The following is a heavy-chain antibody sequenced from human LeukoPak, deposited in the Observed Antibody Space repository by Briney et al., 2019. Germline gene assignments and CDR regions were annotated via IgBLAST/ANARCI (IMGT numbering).Heavy chain of an antibody. CDR3: ARDTASGYYVSDY. J-gene: IGHJ4*02. CDR2: IIPILGIA. Sequence: SVKVSCKASGGTFSRYAISWVRQAPGQGREGMGRIIPILGIANYAQKFQGRVTITADKSTSTAYMELSSLRSEDTAVYYCARDTASGYYVSDYWGQGTLVTVSS. V-gene: IGHV1-69*04. CDR1: GGTFSRYA. D-gene: IGHD3-22*01.